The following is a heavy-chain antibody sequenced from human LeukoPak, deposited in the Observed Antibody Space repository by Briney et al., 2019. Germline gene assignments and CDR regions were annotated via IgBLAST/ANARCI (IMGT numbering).Heavy chain of an antibody. D-gene: IGHD6-13*01. CDR1: GFTFSSYS. Sequence: GGSLRLSCAASGFTFSSYSMNWVRQAPGKGLEWVSSISSSSSYIYYADSVKGRSTISRDNAKNSLYLQMNSLRAEDTAVYYCAGDPTIAAAGTYYYYYYMDVWGKGTTVTVSS. V-gene: IGHV3-21*01. CDR3: AGDPTIAAAGTYYYYYYMDV. CDR2: ISSSSSYI. J-gene: IGHJ6*03.